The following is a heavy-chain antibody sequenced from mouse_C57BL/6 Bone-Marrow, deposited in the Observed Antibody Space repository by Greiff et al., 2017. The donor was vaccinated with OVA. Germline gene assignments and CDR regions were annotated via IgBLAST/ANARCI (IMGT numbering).Heavy chain of an antibody. Sequence: VQLQQSGPELVKPGASVKISCKASGYTFTDYYMNWVKQSHGKSLEWIGDINPNNGGTSYNQKFKGKATLTVDKSSSTAYMELRSLTSEDSAVYYCAKGYYGMDFDYWGQGTTLTVSS. CDR2: INPNNGGT. V-gene: IGHV1-26*01. D-gene: IGHD1-1*01. J-gene: IGHJ2*01. CDR1: GYTFTDYY. CDR3: AKGYYGMDFDY.